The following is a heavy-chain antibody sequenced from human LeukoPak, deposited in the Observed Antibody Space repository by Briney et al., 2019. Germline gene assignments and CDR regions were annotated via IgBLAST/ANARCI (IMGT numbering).Heavy chain of an antibody. CDR3: ARVFRGGGFSYYFDY. D-gene: IGHD2-15*01. CDR1: GGSISSSY. Sequence: SETLSLTCTVSGGSISSSYWSWIRQPPGKGLEWIGYIHYSGSTNYNPSLKSRVTISVDTSKNQFSLKLSSVTAADTAVYYCARVFRGGGFSYYFDYWGQGTLVTVSS. CDR2: IHYSGST. J-gene: IGHJ4*02. V-gene: IGHV4-59*01.